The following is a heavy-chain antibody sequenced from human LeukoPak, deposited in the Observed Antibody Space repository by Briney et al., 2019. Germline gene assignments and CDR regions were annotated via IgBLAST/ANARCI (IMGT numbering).Heavy chain of an antibody. D-gene: IGHD6-13*01. V-gene: IGHV3-48*03. Sequence: GGSLGLSCAASGFTFSSYEMNWVRQVPGKGLEWISYISSSGSTIYFADSVKGRFTISRDNAKNSLYLQMNSLRAEDTAVYYCARPSRPYRSSEYFLHGVQGTLVIVSS. J-gene: IGHJ1*01. CDR1: GFTFSSYE. CDR2: ISSSGSTI. CDR3: ARPSRPYRSSEYFLH.